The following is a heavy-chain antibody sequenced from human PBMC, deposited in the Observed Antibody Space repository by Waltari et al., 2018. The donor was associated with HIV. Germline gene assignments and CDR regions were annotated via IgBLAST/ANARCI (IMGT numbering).Heavy chain of an antibody. CDR2: VNHVGRT. CDR1: GGSFSGYY. V-gene: IGHV4-34*01. D-gene: IGHD6-19*01. Sequence: QVHLEQWGTGLLRPSETLSLTCAVYGGSFSGYYWSWIRQSPGRGLGWIGEVNHVGRTECSPSLKGRVTVSVDTSKNQFSLTMRSVTAADTAVYYCARDSAPGLAVDDDDGEFFYYGLDVWGQGTTVTVSS. CDR3: ARDSAPGLAVDDDDGEFFYYGLDV. J-gene: IGHJ6*01.